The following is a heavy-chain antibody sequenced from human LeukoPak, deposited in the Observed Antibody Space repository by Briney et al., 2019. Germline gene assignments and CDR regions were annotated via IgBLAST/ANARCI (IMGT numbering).Heavy chain of an antibody. CDR2: INSGGSTI. J-gene: IGHJ4*02. CDR1: GFTFRSYE. D-gene: IGHD1-26*01. Sequence: GGSLRLSCVASGFTFRSYEMNWVRQAPGKGLEWVSYINSGGSTIYYAGSVKGRFTISRDDAKNSLCLQMNSLRAEDTAVYYCARTGGSWPTGGYFDYWGQGTLVTVSS. V-gene: IGHV3-48*03. CDR3: ARTGGSWPTGGYFDY.